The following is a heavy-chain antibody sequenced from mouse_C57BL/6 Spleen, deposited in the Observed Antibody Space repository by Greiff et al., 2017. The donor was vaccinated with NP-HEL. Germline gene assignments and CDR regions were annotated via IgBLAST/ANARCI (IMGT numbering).Heavy chain of an antibody. V-gene: IGHV1-55*01. CDR2: IYPGSGST. CDR1: GYTFTSYW. Sequence: VQLQQPGAELVKPGASVKMSCKASGYTFTSYWITWVKQRPGQGLEWIGDIYPGSGSTNYNEKFKSKATLTVDTSSSTAYMRLSSLTSEDSAVYYCARKNYDEDYYAMDYWGQGTSVTVSS. CDR3: ARKNYDEDYYAMDY. D-gene: IGHD2-4*01. J-gene: IGHJ4*01.